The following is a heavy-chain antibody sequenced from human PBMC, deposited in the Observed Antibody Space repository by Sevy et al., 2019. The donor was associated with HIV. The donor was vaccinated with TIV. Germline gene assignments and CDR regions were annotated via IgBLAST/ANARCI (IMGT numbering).Heavy chain of an antibody. CDR2: ITPNNGNT. CDR1: GYTFTNYH. CDR3: ARAPSGSQGPGQYFHH. V-gene: IGHV1-18*01. J-gene: IGHJ1*01. Sequence: ASVKVSCKASGYTFTNYHITWVRQAPGQGLEWMGWITPNNGNTNYARRHQGRVTMTTDTSTATAYMELRNLRSDDTAVYFCARAPSGSQGPGQYFHHWGQGTLVTVSS. D-gene: IGHD1-26*01.